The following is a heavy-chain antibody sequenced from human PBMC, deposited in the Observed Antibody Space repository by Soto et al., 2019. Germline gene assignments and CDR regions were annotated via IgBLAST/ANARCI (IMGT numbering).Heavy chain of an antibody. D-gene: IGHD5-12*01. V-gene: IGHV1-69*13. Sequence: ASVKVSCKASGDSFSSYAMSWVRQAPGQGLEWMGGIVPIFGSRNYAQKLQGRVTITADESTSTVYMELTSLTYDDTAIYYCARDGDSGTYEYWGQGTLVTVSS. J-gene: IGHJ4*02. CDR3: ARDGDSGTYEY. CDR1: GDSFSSYA. CDR2: IVPIFGSR.